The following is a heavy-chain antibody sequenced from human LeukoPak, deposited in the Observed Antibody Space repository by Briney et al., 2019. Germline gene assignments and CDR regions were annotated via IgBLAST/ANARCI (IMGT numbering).Heavy chain of an antibody. Sequence: AASVKVSCKASGYTFTSYYMHWVRQAPGQGLEWMGGIIPIFGTANYAQKFQGRVTITADESTSTAYMELSSLRSEDTAVYYCARGPSGPAAMLDYFDYWGQGTLVTVSS. CDR2: IIPIFGTA. V-gene: IGHV1-69*13. CDR1: GYTFTSYY. J-gene: IGHJ4*02. CDR3: ARGPSGPAAMLDYFDY. D-gene: IGHD2-2*01.